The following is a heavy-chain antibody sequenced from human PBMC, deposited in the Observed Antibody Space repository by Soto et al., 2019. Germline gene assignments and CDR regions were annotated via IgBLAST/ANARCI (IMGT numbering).Heavy chain of an antibody. V-gene: IGHV1-69*06. Sequence: QVQLVQSGAEVKKPGSSVKVSCKASGGTFSNYAINWVRQAPGQGLEWMGGIIHLFGTPNYAQKFQGRVTFTAHKSRSTAYMEVRSLRSDDTAVYYCARGWETVGTTTPFAYWGQGTLVTVSS. CDR3: ARGWETVGTTTPFAY. CDR1: GGTFSNYA. CDR2: IIHLFGTP. J-gene: IGHJ4*02. D-gene: IGHD1-26*01.